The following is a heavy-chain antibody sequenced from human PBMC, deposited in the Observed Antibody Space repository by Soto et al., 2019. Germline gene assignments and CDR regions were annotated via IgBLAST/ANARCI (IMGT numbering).Heavy chain of an antibody. V-gene: IGHV3-21*01. CDR1: GFTFSSYS. CDR2: ISSSSSYI. D-gene: IGHD5-12*01. Sequence: PGGSLRLSCAASGFTFSSYSMNWVRQAPGKGLEWVSSISSSSSYIYYADSVKGRFTISRDNAKNSLYLQMNSLRAEDTAVYYCAREDEYSGYTSDYWGQGTLVTVSS. CDR3: AREDEYSGYTSDY. J-gene: IGHJ4*02.